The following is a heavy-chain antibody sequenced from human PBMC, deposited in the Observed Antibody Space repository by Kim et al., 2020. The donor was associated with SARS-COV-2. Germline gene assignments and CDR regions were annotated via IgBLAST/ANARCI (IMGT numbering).Heavy chain of an antibody. CDR2: T. Sequence: TYYADSVKGRFTISRDNSKNTLYLQMNSLRAEDTAVYYCAKVSSSWSMAYWGQGTLVTVSS. D-gene: IGHD6-13*01. CDR3: AKVSSSWSMAY. V-gene: IGHV3-23*01. J-gene: IGHJ4*02.